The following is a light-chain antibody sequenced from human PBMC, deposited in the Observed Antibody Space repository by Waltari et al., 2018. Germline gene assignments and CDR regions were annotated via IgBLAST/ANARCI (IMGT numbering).Light chain of an antibody. J-gene: IGLJ3*02. CDR2: VDN. V-gene: IGLV2-23*01. CDR1: SSDGGNYNL. CDR3: CSYAGSYTWV. Sequence: QSALTQPASVSGSPGQSLTISCTGTSSDGGNYNLVPWYQQDPGKAPKVMIYVDNRRPSGVSDRFSGSKSGNTASLTISGVQAEDEADYYCCSYAGSYTWVFGGGTKLTVL.